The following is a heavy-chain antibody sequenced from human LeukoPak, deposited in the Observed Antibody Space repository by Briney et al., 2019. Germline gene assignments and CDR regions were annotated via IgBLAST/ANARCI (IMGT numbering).Heavy chain of an antibody. D-gene: IGHD4-17*01. CDR1: GFTFSSYS. CDR3: AKDPNGDYVGAFDY. V-gene: IGHV3-23*01. CDR2: ITGSGAHT. J-gene: IGHJ4*02. Sequence: GGSLRLSCAASGFTFSSYSMNWVRQAPGKGLEWVSSITGSGAHTSYADSVKGRFTISRDNSRNTLYLQMNSLGAEDTAIYYCAKDPNGDYVGAFDYWGPGTLVTVSS.